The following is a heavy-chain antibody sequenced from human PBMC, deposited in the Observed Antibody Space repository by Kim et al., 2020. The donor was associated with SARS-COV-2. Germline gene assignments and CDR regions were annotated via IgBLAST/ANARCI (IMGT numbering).Heavy chain of an antibody. V-gene: IGHV4-34*01. D-gene: IGHD3-9*01. CDR1: GGSFSGYY. J-gene: IGHJ4*02. CDR2: INHSGST. Sequence: SETLSLTCAVYGGSFSGYYWSWIRQPPGKGLEWIGEINHSGSTNYNPSLKSRVTISVDTSKNQFSLKLSSVTAADTAVYYCARGSASARYFDWLLFFGFDYWGQGTLVTVSS. CDR3: ARGSASARYFDWLLFFGFDY.